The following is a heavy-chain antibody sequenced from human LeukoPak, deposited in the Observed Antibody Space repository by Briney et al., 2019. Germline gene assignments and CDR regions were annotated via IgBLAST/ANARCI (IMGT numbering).Heavy chain of an antibody. CDR3: VKDVGVGASYFDN. D-gene: IGHD1-26*01. J-gene: IGHJ4*02. V-gene: IGHV3-30*02. CDR1: GFTFISCG. Sequence: GGSLRLSCAASGFTFISCGMHWVRQSPGKGLEWVAYIRYDGSDKYYIDSVKGRFTIARDNPKETLYLQMTSLSHDDTAVYFCVKDVGVGASYFDNWGQGTLVAVSS. CDR2: IRYDGSDK.